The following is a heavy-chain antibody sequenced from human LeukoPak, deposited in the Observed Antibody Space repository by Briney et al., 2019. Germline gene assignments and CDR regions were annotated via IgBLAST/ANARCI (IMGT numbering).Heavy chain of an antibody. J-gene: IGHJ4*02. Sequence: GGSLRLSCAASGFTFSNYWMSWVRQAPGKGLEWVAVISYDGSNKYYADSVKGRFTISRDNSKNTLYLQMNSLRAEDTAVYYCARDHSSLYYFDYWGQGTLVTVSS. V-gene: IGHV3-30-3*01. CDR2: ISYDGSNK. CDR1: GFTFSNYW. CDR3: ARDHSSLYYFDY. D-gene: IGHD6-13*01.